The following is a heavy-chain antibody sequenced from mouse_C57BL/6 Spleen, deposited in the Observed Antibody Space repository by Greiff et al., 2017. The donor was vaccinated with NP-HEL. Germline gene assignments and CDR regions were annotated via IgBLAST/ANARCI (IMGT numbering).Heavy chain of an antibody. Sequence: QVQLQQPGAELVKPGASVKLSCKASGYIFTSYWMHWVKQRPGQGLEWIGMIHPNSGSTNYNEKFKSKATLTVDKSSSTAYMQLSSLTSEDSAVYYCARRVHDLRRAWFAYWGQGTLVTVSA. CDR1: GYIFTSYW. V-gene: IGHV1-64*01. CDR3: ARRVHDLRRAWFAY. J-gene: IGHJ3*01. D-gene: IGHD3-2*02. CDR2: IHPNSGST.